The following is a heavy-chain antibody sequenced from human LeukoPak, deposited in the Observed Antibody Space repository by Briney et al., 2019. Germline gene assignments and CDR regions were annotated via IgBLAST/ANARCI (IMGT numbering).Heavy chain of an antibody. CDR1: GFTVRSNY. Sequence: GGSLRLSCAASGFTVRSNYMSWVRQAPGKWLEWVSVIYSGDSTSYADSVKGRFTISRDNSKNTLYLQINSLRAEDTAVYYCARELIGLGESRGYFDSWGQGTLVTVSS. J-gene: IGHJ4*02. D-gene: IGHD3-10*01. V-gene: IGHV3-53*01. CDR3: ARELIGLGESRGYFDS. CDR2: IYSGDST.